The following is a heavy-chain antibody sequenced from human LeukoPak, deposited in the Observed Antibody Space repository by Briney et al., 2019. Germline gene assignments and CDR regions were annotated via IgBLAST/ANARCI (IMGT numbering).Heavy chain of an antibody. Sequence: KPSETLSLTCAVSGGSISSYYWSWIRQPPGKGLEWIGYIYYSGSTNYNPSLKSRVTISVDTSKNQFSLKLSSVTAADTAVYYCARGPVADGWGYFDYWGQGTLVTVSS. V-gene: IGHV4-59*01. D-gene: IGHD3-16*01. CDR3: ARGPVADGWGYFDY. CDR2: IYYSGST. CDR1: GGSISSYY. J-gene: IGHJ4*02.